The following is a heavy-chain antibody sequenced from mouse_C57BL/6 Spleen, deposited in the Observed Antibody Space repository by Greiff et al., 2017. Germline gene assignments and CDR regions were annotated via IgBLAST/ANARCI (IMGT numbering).Heavy chain of an antibody. CDR2: INPSSGYT. CDR1: GYTFTSYT. D-gene: IGHD2-10*02. V-gene: IGHV1-4*01. J-gene: IGHJ4*01. CDR3: ARWYGNFPYAMDY. Sequence: VQLQQSGAELARPGASVKMSCKASGYTFTSYTMHWVKQRPGQGLEWIGYINPSSGYTKYNQKFKDKATLTADKSSSTAYMQLSSLTSEDSAVYYCARWYGNFPYAMDYWGQGTSVTVSS.